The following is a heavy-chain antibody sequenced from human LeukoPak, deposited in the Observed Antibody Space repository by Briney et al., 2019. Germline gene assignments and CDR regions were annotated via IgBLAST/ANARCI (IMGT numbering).Heavy chain of an antibody. CDR2: IYYTGST. CDR1: GGFIATGGYY. J-gene: IGHJ6*02. V-gene: IGHV4-31*03. D-gene: IGHD3-10*01. Sequence: PSETLSLTCTVSGGFIATGGYYWSWIRQHPGKGLEWVGYIYYTGSTYYNPSLKSRVTISVDTSKNQFSLKLSSVTAADTAVYYCARDLAGGSGSYSGMDVWGQGTTVTVSS. CDR3: ARDLAGGSGSYSGMDV.